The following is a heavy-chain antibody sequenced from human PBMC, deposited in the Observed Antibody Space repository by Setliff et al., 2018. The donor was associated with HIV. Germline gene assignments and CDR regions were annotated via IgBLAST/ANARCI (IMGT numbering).Heavy chain of an antibody. J-gene: IGHJ4*02. V-gene: IGHV4-4*07. CDR3: ARSIVPVASGYYYFEY. CDR2: IYTSGST. D-gene: IGHD3-3*01. Sequence: SETLSLTCTVSGGSISSYYWSCSRQPAGKGLEWIGRIYTSGSTNYNPSLKSRVTMSVDTSKNQFSLRLSSVAAGDTAVYYCARSIVPVASGYYYFEYWGQGTLVTVSS. CDR1: GGSISSYY.